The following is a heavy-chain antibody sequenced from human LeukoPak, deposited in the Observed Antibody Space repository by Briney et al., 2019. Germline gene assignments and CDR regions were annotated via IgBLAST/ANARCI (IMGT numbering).Heavy chain of an antibody. D-gene: IGHD3-10*01. CDR2: ISSSSSYI. V-gene: IGHV3-21*01. CDR3: ARDPGNWYFDL. J-gene: IGHJ2*01. Sequence: GGSLRLSCAASGFTFSSYSMNWVRQAPGKGLEWVSYISSSSSYIYHADSVKGRFTISRDNAKNSLYLQMNSLRAEDTAVHYCARDPGNWYFDLWGRGTLVTVSS. CDR1: GFTFSSYS.